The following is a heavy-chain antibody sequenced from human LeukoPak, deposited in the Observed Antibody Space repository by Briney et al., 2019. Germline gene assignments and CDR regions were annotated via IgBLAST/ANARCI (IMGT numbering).Heavy chain of an antibody. Sequence: SETLSLTCTVSGGSISRSSYYWGWIRQPPGKGLEWIGSIYYSGSTYYNPSLKSRVTISVDTSKNQFSLKLSSVTAADTAVYYCARLSDFWSGYPGYWGQGTLVTVSS. D-gene: IGHD3-3*01. CDR1: GGSISRSSYY. J-gene: IGHJ4*02. CDR2: IYYSGST. CDR3: ARLSDFWSGYPGY. V-gene: IGHV4-39*01.